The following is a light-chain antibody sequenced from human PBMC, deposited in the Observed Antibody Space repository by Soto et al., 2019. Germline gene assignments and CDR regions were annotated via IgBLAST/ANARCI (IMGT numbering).Light chain of an antibody. Sequence: EIVLTQSPATLSSSPGDRAPLSSRASQYVGTRLAWYQHKHGQAHRLIIYYTSNRATGIPARFSGSGSGTDFNLTINSLAPEDFAIYYCHQRQSWPRTFGQGTTVDI. CDR2: YTS. J-gene: IGKJ1*01. CDR1: QYVGTR. V-gene: IGKV3-11*01. CDR3: HQRQSWPRT.